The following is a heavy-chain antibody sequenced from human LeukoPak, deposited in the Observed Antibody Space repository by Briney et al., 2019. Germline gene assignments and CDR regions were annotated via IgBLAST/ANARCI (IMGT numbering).Heavy chain of an antibody. CDR1: GFTFSNYW. D-gene: IGHD2-15*01. Sequence: GGSLRLSCAASGFTFSNYWMSWVRQAPGKGLEWVANIKQDGSEKYYVDSVKGRFTISRDNAKNSLYLQMNSLRAEDTAVYYCARDHGRYCSGGSCYFGGFFEYWGQGTLGTVSS. J-gene: IGHJ4*02. CDR2: IKQDGSEK. V-gene: IGHV3-7*03. CDR3: ARDHGRYCSGGSCYFGGFFEY.